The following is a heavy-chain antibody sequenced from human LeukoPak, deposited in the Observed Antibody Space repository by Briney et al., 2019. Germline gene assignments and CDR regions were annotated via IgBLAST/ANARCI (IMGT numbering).Heavy chain of an antibody. V-gene: IGHV1-18*01. CDR3: ARRGRFPDY. CDR2: VSPYNGNT. Sequence: ASVKVSCKVSGYIFTTYGISWVRQAPGQGLEWMGWVSPYNGNTNYAQRLQGRVTMTTDTSTSTVYMELRNLTSDDTAVYYCARRGRFPDYWGQETAVIVSS. J-gene: IGHJ4*02. CDR1: GYIFTTYG. D-gene: IGHD3-3*01.